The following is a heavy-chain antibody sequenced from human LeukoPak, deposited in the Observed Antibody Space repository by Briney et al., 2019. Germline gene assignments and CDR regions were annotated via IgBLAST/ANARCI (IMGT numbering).Heavy chain of an antibody. D-gene: IGHD6-19*01. V-gene: IGHV3-64*04. CDR1: GFTFSSYA. CDR2: ISSNGGST. CDR3: ARDGGSGWYGGHPTGMDV. Sequence: SGGSLRLSCSASGFTFSSYAMHWVRQAPGKGLEYVSAISSNGGSTYYADSVKGRFTISRDNAKNSLYLQMNSLRAEDTAVYYCARDGGSGWYGGHPTGMDVWGQGTTVTVSS. J-gene: IGHJ6*02.